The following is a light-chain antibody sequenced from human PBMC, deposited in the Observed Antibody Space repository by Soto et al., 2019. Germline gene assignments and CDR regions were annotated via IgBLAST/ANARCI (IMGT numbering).Light chain of an antibody. CDR2: DAS. V-gene: IGKV1-5*01. CDR1: QSISSW. Sequence: DIQMTQSHSTLSASVGARVTITCRASQSISSWLAWYQQKPGKAPKFLIYDASNLETGVPSRFSGSGSGTEFTLTISSLQPDDFATYYCQQFNSYPIPFGQGRLLAVK. J-gene: IGKJ5*01. CDR3: QQFNSYPIP.